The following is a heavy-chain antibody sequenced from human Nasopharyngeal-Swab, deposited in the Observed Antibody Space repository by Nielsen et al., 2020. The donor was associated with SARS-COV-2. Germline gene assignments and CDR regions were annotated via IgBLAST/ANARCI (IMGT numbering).Heavy chain of an antibody. CDR3: ARANGVRGVIVDYYYYMDV. J-gene: IGHJ6*03. CDR2: IYYSGST. D-gene: IGHD3-10*01. V-gene: IGHV4-31*03. Sequence: SETLSLTSTVSGGSISSGGYYWSWIRQHPGKGLEWIGYIYYSGSTYYNPSLKSRVTISVDTSKNQFSLKLSSVTAADTAVYYCARANGVRGVIVDYYYYMDVWGKGTTGTVSS. CDR1: GGSISSGGYY.